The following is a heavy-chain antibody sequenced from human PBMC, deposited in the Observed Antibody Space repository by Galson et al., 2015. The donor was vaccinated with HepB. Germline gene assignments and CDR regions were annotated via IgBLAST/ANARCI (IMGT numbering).Heavy chain of an antibody. Sequence: SLRLSCAVSGFTFGNYAMNWLRQAPGKGLELVSGVSKSGDTTYYADSVKGRFAVSKDNSENTLYLQMNNLKADDTARYFCARGHCPSTGCRYLARFFDLWGQGTLVTVSS. J-gene: IGHJ4*02. CDR3: ARGHCPSTGCRYLARFFDL. V-gene: IGHV3-23*01. CDR1: GFTFGNYA. D-gene: IGHD2-2*01. CDR2: VSKSGDTT.